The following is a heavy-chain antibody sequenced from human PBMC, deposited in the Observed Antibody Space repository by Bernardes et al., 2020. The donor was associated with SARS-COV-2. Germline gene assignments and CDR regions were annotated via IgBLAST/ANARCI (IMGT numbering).Heavy chain of an antibody. Sequence: ASVKVSCKAFGYTFKSYGISWVRQAPGQGLEWMGWISAYNGDTTYAQKFQGRVTMTTDTSTSTAYMELRNLRSADTAVYFCARETGWELRYYGMDVWGQGTTVTVTS. CDR3: ARETGWELRYYGMDV. CDR2: ISAYNGDT. J-gene: IGHJ6*02. D-gene: IGHD1-26*01. V-gene: IGHV1-18*01. CDR1: GYTFKSYG.